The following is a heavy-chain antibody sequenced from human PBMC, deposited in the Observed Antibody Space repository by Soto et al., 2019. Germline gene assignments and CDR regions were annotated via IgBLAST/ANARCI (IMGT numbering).Heavy chain of an antibody. CDR1: GFTFNDYT. CDR2: VTWDGGSS. V-gene: IGHV3-43*01. CDR3: ANERSRIFHS. J-gene: IGHJ5*01. D-gene: IGHD3-10*01. Sequence: GGSLRLSCAASGFTFNDYTMHWVRQVPGKSLEWVSLVTWDGGSSFYADSVKGRFTISRDNIENYVYLQMNGLRTEDTALYYCANERSRIFHSWGQGTLVTASS.